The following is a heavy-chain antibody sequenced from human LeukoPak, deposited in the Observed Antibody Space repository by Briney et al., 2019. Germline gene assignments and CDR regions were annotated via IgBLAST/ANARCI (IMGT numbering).Heavy chain of an antibody. Sequence: PGRSLRLSCAASGFTFSSYAMHWVRQAPGKGLEWVAVISYDGSNKYYADSVKGRFTISRDNSKNTLYLQMNSLRAEDTAVYYCASRSTYYGSGSYYFDYWGQGTLVTVSS. J-gene: IGHJ4*02. CDR3: ASRSTYYGSGSYYFDY. CDR1: GFTFSSYA. CDR2: ISYDGSNK. V-gene: IGHV3-30*04. D-gene: IGHD3-10*01.